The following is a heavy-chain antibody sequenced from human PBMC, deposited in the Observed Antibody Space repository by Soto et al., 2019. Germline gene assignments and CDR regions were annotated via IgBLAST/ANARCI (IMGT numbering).Heavy chain of an antibody. CDR3: ARSRDTLLWFGAPDY. CDR2: IYYSGST. CDR1: GGSISSGGYY. V-gene: IGHV4-31*03. D-gene: IGHD3-10*01. J-gene: IGHJ4*02. Sequence: QVQLQESGPGLVKPSQTLSLTCTVSGGSISSGGYYWSWIRQHPGKGLEWIGYIYYSGSTYYNPSLKSRVTISVDTSKNQFSLKLSSVTAADTAVHYCARSRDTLLWFGAPDYWGQGTLVTVSS.